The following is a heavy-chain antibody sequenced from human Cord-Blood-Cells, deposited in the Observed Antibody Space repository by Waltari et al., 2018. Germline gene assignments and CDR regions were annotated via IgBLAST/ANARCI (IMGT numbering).Heavy chain of an antibody. CDR2: ISCNSGSI. J-gene: IGHJ4*02. CDR3: AKALHYSSSAGFDY. Sequence: EVQLVESGGGLVQPGRSLRLSCAASGFTFDDYAMHWVRQAPGKGLEWVSGISCNSGSIGYADSVKGRFTISRDNAKNSLYLQMNSLRAEDTALYYCAKALHYSSSAGFDYWGQGTLVTVSS. V-gene: IGHV3-9*01. D-gene: IGHD6-6*01. CDR1: GFTFDDYA.